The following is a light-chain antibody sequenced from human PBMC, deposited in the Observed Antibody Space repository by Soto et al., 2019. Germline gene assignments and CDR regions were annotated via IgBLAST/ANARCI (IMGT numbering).Light chain of an antibody. Sequence: EVVLTQSPDTLSLFPGERATLSCRDSQRVSSTYFAWYRQKPGQPPRLLIYGAANRATGVPDRFSGSGSGTDFTLTISRLEPEDFAVYYCQQYYSSPPGFTFGPGTTVEVK. CDR3: QQYYSSPPGFT. CDR1: QRVSSTY. V-gene: IGKV3-20*01. CDR2: GAA. J-gene: IGKJ3*01.